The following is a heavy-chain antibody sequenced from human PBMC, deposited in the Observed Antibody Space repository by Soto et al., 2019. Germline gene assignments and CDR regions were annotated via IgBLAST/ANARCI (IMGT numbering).Heavy chain of an antibody. Sequence: GGSLRLSCAASGFTFSSYAMHWVRQAPGKGLEWVAVISYDGSNKYYADSVKGRFTISRDNSKNTLYLQMNSLRAEDTAVYYCARGQIVLRYFDWLYPFDDWGQGTLVTVSS. CDR1: GFTFSSYA. CDR2: ISYDGSNK. CDR3: ARGQIVLRYFDWLYPFDD. J-gene: IGHJ4*02. D-gene: IGHD3-9*01. V-gene: IGHV3-30-3*01.